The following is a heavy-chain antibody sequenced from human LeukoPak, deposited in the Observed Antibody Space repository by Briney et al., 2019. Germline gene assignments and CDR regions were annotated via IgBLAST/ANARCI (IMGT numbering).Heavy chain of an antibody. CDR3: ARDLRDSSADDAFDI. Sequence: PGGSLRLSCEASGLTFSNYWMSWVRQAPGKGLEWVSSISSSSSYIYYADSVKGRFTISRDNAKNSLYLQMNSLRAEDTAVYYCARDLRDSSADDAFDIWGQGTMVTVSS. D-gene: IGHD3-22*01. J-gene: IGHJ3*02. CDR1: GLTFSNYW. CDR2: ISSSSSYI. V-gene: IGHV3-21*01.